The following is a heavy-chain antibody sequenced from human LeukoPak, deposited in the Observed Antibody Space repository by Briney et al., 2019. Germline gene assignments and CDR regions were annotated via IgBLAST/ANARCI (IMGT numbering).Heavy chain of an antibody. CDR1: GGSISSYY. Sequence: SETLSLTCTVSGGSISSYYWSWIRQPQGKGLEWIGYIYYSGSTNYNPSLKSRVTISVDTSRNQFSLKLSSVTAADTAVYYCASIALQWSQIDYWGQGTLVTVSS. D-gene: IGHD5-24*01. CDR2: IYYSGST. J-gene: IGHJ4*02. V-gene: IGHV4-59*01. CDR3: ASIALQWSQIDY.